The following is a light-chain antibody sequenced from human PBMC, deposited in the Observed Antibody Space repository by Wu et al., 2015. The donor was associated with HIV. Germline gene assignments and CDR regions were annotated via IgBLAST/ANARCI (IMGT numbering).Light chain of an antibody. CDR3: QQYGSSPET. CDR1: QSVSSSY. V-gene: IGKV3-20*01. CDR2: GAS. Sequence: EIVLTQSPGTLSLSPGERATLSCRASQSVSSSYLAWYQQKPGQALRLLIYGASSGTTGIPDRFSGSGSGTDFALTISRLEPEDFAVYYCQQYGSSPETFGQGTKVEIK. J-gene: IGKJ1*01.